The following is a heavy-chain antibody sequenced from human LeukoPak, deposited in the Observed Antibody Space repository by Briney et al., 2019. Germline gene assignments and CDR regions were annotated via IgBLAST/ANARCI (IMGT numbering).Heavy chain of an antibody. CDR2: IISKTDCVTT. D-gene: IGHD1-26*01. CDR3: ATSGTTTTRLLEY. V-gene: IGHV3-15*01. J-gene: IGHJ4*02. Sequence: GGSLRLSCAASGFTFSNAWMSWFRQAPGEGLEWFGRIISKTDCVTTDYAAPVKGRFTISRDDSINTLYLQMNGLETEDTALYYCATSGTTTTRLLEYWGQGTLVTVSS. CDR1: GFTFSNAW.